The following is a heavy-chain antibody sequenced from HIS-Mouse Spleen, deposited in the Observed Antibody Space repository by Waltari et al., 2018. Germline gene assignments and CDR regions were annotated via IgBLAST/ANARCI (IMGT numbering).Heavy chain of an antibody. V-gene: IGHV4-38-2*02. CDR3: ARDGVGATGAFDI. Sequence: QVQLQESGPGLVKPSETLSLTCTVPGYSISRGYYWGWIRQPPGKGLEWIGSIYHSGSTYYNPSLKSRVTISVDTSKNQFSLKLSSVTAADTAVYYCARDGVGATGAFDIWGQGTMVTVSS. D-gene: IGHD1-26*01. CDR1: GYSISRGYY. J-gene: IGHJ3*02. CDR2: IYHSGST.